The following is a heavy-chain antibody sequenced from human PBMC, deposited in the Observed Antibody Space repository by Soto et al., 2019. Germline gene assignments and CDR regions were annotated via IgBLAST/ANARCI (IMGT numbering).Heavy chain of an antibody. V-gene: IGHV6-1*01. CDR2: TYYRSKWFT. Sequence: PSQTLSLTCAISGDSVSSNSAAWNWIRQSPSRGLEWLGRTYYRSKWFTGYAVSVQGRIRINADTSKNQFSLQLNSVTPEDTAVYYCARSLKGPHAMFFPSSSERFWFDPWGQGTLVTVSS. CDR1: GDSVSSNSAA. CDR3: ARSLKGPHAMFFPSSSERFWFDP. J-gene: IGHJ5*02. D-gene: IGHD6-13*01.